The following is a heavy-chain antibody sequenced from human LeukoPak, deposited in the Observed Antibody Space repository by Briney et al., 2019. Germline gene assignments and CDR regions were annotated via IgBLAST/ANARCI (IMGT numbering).Heavy chain of an antibody. J-gene: IGHJ3*01. CDR2: IYSGGTT. D-gene: IGHD3-22*01. CDR1: GFTVSSNY. CDR3: AAYYFDSRSAFDV. Sequence: PGGSLRLSCAASGFTVSSNYMDWVRQAPGKRLGWVSIIYSGGTTYYAVSVKGRFTISRDSSKNTLYLQMNSLRADDTAVYYCAAYYFDSRSAFDVWGQGTMVTVSS. V-gene: IGHV3-66*01.